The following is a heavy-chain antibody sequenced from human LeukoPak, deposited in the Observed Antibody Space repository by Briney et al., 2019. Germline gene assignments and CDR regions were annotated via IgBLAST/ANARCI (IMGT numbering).Heavy chain of an antibody. D-gene: IGHD3-10*01. V-gene: IGHV4-34*01. CDR3: ARHTMVRGADYYYYYYYMDV. CDR2: INHSGST. J-gene: IGHJ6*03. CDR1: GGSFSGYY. Sequence: PSETLSLTCAVYGGSFSGYYWSWIRQPPGKGLEWIGEINHSGSTNYNPSLKSRVTISVDTSKNQFSLKLSSVTAADTAVYYCARHTMVRGADYYYYYYYMDVWGKGTTVTISS.